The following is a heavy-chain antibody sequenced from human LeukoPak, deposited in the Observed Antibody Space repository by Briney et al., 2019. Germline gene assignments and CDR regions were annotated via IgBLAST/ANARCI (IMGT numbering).Heavy chain of an antibody. V-gene: IGHV3-21*01. CDR1: GFTFGTYS. D-gene: IGHD3-10*01. CDR3: ARDQPYYSDSGSFVPFHY. CDR2: ISSSSSYS. J-gene: IGHJ4*02. Sequence: SGGSLRLSCAASGFTFGTYSMNWVRQAPGKGLEWVSSISSSSSYSYYADSVRGRLTISRDNAKNSLYLQMNTLRAEDTAVYYCARDQPYYSDSGSFVPFHYWGQGTLVTVSS.